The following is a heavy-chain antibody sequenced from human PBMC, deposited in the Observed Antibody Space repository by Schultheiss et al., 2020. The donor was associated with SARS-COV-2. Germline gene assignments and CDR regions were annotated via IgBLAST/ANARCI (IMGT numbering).Heavy chain of an antibody. J-gene: IGHJ6*02. V-gene: IGHV3-53*01. Sequence: GESLKISCAASGFTVSSNYMSWVRQAPGKGLEWVSVIYSGGSTYYADSVKGRFTISRDNSKNTLYLQMNSLRAEDTAVYYCARTVWGAAAEYYYYGMDVWGQGTTVTVSS. CDR2: IYSGGST. CDR1: GFTVSSNY. D-gene: IGHD6-13*01. CDR3: ARTVWGAAAEYYYYGMDV.